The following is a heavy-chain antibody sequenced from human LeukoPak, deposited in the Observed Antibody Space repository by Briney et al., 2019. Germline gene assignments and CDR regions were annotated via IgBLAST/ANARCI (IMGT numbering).Heavy chain of an antibody. Sequence: PGGSLRLSCAASGFTFSSYAMSWVRQAPGKGLEWVSAISGSGGSTYYADSVKGRFTISRDNSKNTLYLQMNSLRAEDTAVYYCAKDWDSSGYNSYDYWGQGTLVTVSS. J-gene: IGHJ4*02. CDR1: GFTFSSYA. D-gene: IGHD3-22*01. CDR3: AKDWDSSGYNSYDY. V-gene: IGHV3-23*01. CDR2: ISGSGGST.